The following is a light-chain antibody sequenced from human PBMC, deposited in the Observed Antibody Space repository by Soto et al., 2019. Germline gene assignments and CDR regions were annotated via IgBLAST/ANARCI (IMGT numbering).Light chain of an antibody. CDR1: SSNIGSNT. CDR3: AAWDDSLNGVV. CDR2: SNN. Sequence: QSVLTQPPSASGTPGQRVTISCSGSSSNIGSNTVNWYQQLPGTAPKLLIYSNNQRPSGVPDLFSGSKSGTSASLAISGLQSEDEADYYCAAWDDSLNGVVFGGGTKLTFL. V-gene: IGLV1-44*01. J-gene: IGLJ2*01.